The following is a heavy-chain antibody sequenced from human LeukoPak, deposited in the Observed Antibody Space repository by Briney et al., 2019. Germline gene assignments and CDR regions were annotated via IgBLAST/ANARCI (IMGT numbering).Heavy chain of an antibody. CDR3: ARDRGYSSVFDY. D-gene: IGHD5-18*01. V-gene: IGHV3-21*01. CDR1: GFTFSSYS. CDR2: ISSSSSYI. Sequence: GGSLRLSYAASGFTFSSYSMNWVRQAPGKGLEWVSSISSSSSYIYYADSVKGRFTISRDNAKNSLYLQMNSLRAEDTAAYYCARDRGYSSVFDYWGQGTLVTVSS. J-gene: IGHJ4*02.